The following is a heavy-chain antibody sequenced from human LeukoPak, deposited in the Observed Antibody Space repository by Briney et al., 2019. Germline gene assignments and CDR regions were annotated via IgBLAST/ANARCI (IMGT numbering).Heavy chain of an antibody. J-gene: IGHJ6*03. Sequence: ASVKVSCKASGYYFTGYYMHWVRQAPGQGLEWMGWINPNSGATNYAQKSQGRVTMTRDTSISTAYMELSRLTSDDTAVYYCASPLQQLDDLPYYMDVWGTGTTVSVSS. D-gene: IGHD6-6*01. CDR2: INPNSGAT. CDR3: ASPLQQLDDLPYYMDV. CDR1: GYYFTGYY. V-gene: IGHV1-2*02.